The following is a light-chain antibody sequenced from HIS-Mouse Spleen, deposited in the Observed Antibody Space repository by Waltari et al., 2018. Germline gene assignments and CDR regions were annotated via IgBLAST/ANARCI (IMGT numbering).Light chain of an antibody. CDR2: WAS. V-gene: IGKV4-1*01. J-gene: IGKJ2*01. CDR3: QQYYSTPYT. CDR1: XSVLYSSNNKNY. Sequence: DIVMTQSPDSLAVSLGERATINCXSXXSVLYSSNNKNYLAWYQQKPGQPPKLLIYWASTREXGVPDRFSGSGSGTDFTLTISSLQAEDVAVYYCQQYYSTPYTFGQGTKLEIK.